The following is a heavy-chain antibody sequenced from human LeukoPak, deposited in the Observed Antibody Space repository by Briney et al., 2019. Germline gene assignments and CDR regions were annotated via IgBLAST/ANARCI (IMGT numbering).Heavy chain of an antibody. CDR1: GGSISTYY. D-gene: IGHD2-21*01. CDR2: IYYSGST. J-gene: IGHJ4*02. V-gene: IGHV4-59*12. Sequence: SETLSLTCTVSGGSISTYYWSWIRQPPGKGLEWIGYIYYSGSTYYNPSLKSRVTISVDTSKNQFSLKLSSVTAADTAVYYCARGTGLDFDYWGQGTLVTVSS. CDR3: ARGTGLDFDY.